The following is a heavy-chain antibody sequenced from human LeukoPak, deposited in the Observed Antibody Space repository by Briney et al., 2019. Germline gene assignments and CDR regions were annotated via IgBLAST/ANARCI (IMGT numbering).Heavy chain of an antibody. CDR2: INPNSGGT. CDR1: GYTFTGYY. J-gene: IGHJ5*02. V-gene: IGHV1-2*04. Sequence: ASVKVSCKASGYTFTGYYMHWVRQAPGQGLEWMGWINPNSGGTNYAQKFQGWLTMTRDTSISTAYMELSRLRSDDTAVYYCARDYYGSGSYYNLNWFDPRGQGTLVTVSS. D-gene: IGHD3-10*01. CDR3: ARDYYGSGSYYNLNWFDP.